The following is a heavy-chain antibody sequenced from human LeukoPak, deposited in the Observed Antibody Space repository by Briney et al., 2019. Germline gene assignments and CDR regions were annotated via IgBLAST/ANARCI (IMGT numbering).Heavy chain of an antibody. CDR3: ARRSVTTTLTDAFDI. D-gene: IGHD4-17*01. CDR1: GGSISSSSYY. J-gene: IGHJ3*02. V-gene: IGHV4-39*01. CDR2: IYYSGST. Sequence: SETLSLTCTVSGGSISSSSYYWGWIRQPPGKGLEWIGSIYYSGSTYYNPSLKSRVTISVDTSKNQFSLKLSSVTAADTAVYYCARRSVTTTLTDAFDIWGQGTMVTVSS.